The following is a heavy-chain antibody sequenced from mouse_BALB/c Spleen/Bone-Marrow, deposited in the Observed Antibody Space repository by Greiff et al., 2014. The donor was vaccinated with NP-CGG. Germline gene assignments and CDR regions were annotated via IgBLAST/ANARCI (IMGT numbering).Heavy chain of an antibody. Sequence: VQLQQSGAELVRPGASVKLSCKASGYTFTSNWINWVKQRPGQDLEWVGNIYPSDSYTNYNQKFKDKATLTVDKSSSTAYMQLSSPTSEDSAVYYCTRSYGSSYEYYFDYWGQGTTLTVSS. J-gene: IGHJ2*01. D-gene: IGHD1-1*01. CDR3: TRSYGSSYEYYFDY. CDR1: GYTFTSNW. V-gene: IGHV1-69*02. CDR2: IYPSDSYT.